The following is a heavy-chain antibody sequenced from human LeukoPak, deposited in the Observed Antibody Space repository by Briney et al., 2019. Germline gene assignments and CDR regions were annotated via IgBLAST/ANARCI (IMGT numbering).Heavy chain of an antibody. J-gene: IGHJ4*02. Sequence: PGESLKISCKGSGYSFSSYWIGWVRQMPGEGLEWMGIIYPGDSDTRYSPSFQGQVTISADKSISTAYLQWSSLQASDTAMYYCARHYGYGYSNRPFDYWGQGTLVTVSS. V-gene: IGHV5-51*01. CDR2: IYPGDSDT. CDR1: GYSFSSYW. D-gene: IGHD4-11*01. CDR3: ARHYGYGYSNRPFDY.